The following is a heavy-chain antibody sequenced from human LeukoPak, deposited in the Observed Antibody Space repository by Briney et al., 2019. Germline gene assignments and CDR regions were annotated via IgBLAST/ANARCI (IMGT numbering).Heavy chain of an antibody. D-gene: IGHD2-21*02. CDR2: VYYSGTI. Sequence: ASKTLSLTCTVSGGAIDNYYLSWIRQPPGKGLEWIAYVYYSGTINYNPSLESRVTISVDTSKNQFSLRLTSVAAADTAVYYCARHGTAAGPFQLWGQGTLVTVSS. V-gene: IGHV4-59*08. CDR3: ARHGTAAGPFQL. CDR1: GGAIDNYY. J-gene: IGHJ1*01.